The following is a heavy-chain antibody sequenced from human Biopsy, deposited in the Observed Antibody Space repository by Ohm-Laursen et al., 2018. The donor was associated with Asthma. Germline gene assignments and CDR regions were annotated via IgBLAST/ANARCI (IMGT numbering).Heavy chain of an antibody. D-gene: IGHD3-10*01. V-gene: IGHV1-18*01. CDR1: GYTFNSAG. CDR3: ARAVDYSHYYGIDV. J-gene: IGHJ6*02. Sequence: GSSVKVSCKTSGYTFNSAGITWVRQAPGQGLEWMGWISVYNGNTKVAQKLQDRVTMTTDTSTSTAYMELRSLRSDDTDVYFCARAVDYSHYYGIDVWGQGTTVTVS. CDR2: ISVYNGNT.